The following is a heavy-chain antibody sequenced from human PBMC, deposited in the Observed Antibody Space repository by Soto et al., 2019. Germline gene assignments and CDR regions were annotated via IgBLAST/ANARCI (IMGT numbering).Heavy chain of an antibody. D-gene: IGHD1-1*01. Sequence: QIHLVQSGAEVKKPGASVKVSCKGSGYGFTTYGITWVRQAPGQGLEWMAWISAHNGNTNYAQKPQGRVTVTRDTSTSTAYMELRGLRSDDTAVYYCARGGYGDYWGQGALVTVSS. J-gene: IGHJ4*02. CDR3: ARGGYGDY. CDR1: GYGFTTYG. CDR2: ISAHNGNT. V-gene: IGHV1-18*01.